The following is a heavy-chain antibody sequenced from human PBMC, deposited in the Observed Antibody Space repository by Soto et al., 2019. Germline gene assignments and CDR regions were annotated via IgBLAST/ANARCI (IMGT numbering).Heavy chain of an antibody. CDR3: ARVPIDTYMIYWSDP. CDR1: GDSVSSGDYY. Sequence: QVQLRESGPGLVKPSETLSLTCTVSGDSVSSGDYYWTWIRQPPGKGLEWVGHIYFSGRTNYNPSLKSRVTISLDTSKNQFSLKLTSVTAADTAVYYCARVPIDTYMIYWSDPWGQGTLVTVSS. CDR2: IYFSGRT. J-gene: IGHJ5*02. V-gene: IGHV4-61*08. D-gene: IGHD3-16*01.